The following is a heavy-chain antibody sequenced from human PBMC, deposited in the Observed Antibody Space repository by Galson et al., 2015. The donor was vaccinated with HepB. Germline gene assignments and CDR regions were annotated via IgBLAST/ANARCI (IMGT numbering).Heavy chain of an antibody. D-gene: IGHD6-13*01. CDR1: GFTFSSYA. J-gene: IGHJ6*02. CDR2: ISYDGSNK. Sequence: SLRLSCAASGFTFSSYAMHWVRQAPGKGLEWVAVISYDGSNKYYADSVKGRFTISRDNSKNTLYLQMNSLRAEDTAVYYCARDQGRIAAAGNFIGQQWLAKGWYYYYGMDVWGQGTTVTVSS. V-gene: IGHV3-30*04. CDR3: ARDQGRIAAAGNFIGQQWLAKGWYYYYGMDV.